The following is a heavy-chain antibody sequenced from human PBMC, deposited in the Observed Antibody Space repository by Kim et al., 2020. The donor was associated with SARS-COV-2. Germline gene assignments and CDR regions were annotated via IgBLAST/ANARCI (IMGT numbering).Heavy chain of an antibody. Sequence: SVKVSCKASGGTFSSYAISWVRQAPGQGLEWMGGIIPIFGTANYAQKFQGRVTITADESTSTAYMELSSLRSEDTAVYYCARKAAYCGGDCYSPFDYWGQGTLVTVSS. CDR3: ARKAAYCGGDCYSPFDY. CDR2: IIPIFGTA. D-gene: IGHD2-21*02. V-gene: IGHV1-69*13. CDR1: GGTFSSYA. J-gene: IGHJ4*02.